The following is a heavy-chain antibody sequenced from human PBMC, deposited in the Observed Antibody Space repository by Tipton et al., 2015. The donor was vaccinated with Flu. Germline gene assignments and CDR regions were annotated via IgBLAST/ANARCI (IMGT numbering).Heavy chain of an antibody. D-gene: IGHD3-22*01. V-gene: IGHV4-4*07. CDR3: ARGKYYYDSSGYSFDY. J-gene: IGHJ4*02. CDR2: IYTSGST. Sequence: TLSLTCTVSGCSISSYYWSWIRQPAGKGLEWIGRIYTSGSTNYNPSLKSRVTMSVDTSKNQFSLKLSSVTAADTAVYYCARGKYYYDSSGYSFDYWGQGTLVTVSS. CDR1: GCSISSYY.